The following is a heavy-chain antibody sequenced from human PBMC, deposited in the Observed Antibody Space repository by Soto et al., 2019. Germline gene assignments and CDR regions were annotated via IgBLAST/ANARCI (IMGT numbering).Heavy chain of an antibody. Sequence: ASVKVSCKASGGTFSSYAISWVRQAPGQGLEWMGGIIPTCGTANYAQKFQGRVTITADESTSTAYMELSSVRSEDTAVYYCAREAYTAGYYYGMDVWGQGTTVTVSS. J-gene: IGHJ6*02. CDR3: AREAYTAGYYYGMDV. V-gene: IGHV1-69*13. CDR2: IIPTCGTA. CDR1: GGTFSSYA. D-gene: IGHD5-18*01.